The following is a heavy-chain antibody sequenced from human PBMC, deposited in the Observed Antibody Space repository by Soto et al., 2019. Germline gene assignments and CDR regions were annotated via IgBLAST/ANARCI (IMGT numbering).Heavy chain of an antibody. CDR3: ARGKNNVLRFLEWFPRPNWFDP. V-gene: IGHV4-34*01. D-gene: IGHD3-3*01. Sequence: SETLSLTCAVYGGSFSGYYWSWIRQPPGKGLEWIGEINHSGSTNYNPSLKSRVTISVDTSKNQFSLKLSSVTAADTTVYYCARGKNNVLRFLEWFPRPNWFDPWGRGTLVTVSS. J-gene: IGHJ5*02. CDR2: INHSGST. CDR1: GGSFSGYY.